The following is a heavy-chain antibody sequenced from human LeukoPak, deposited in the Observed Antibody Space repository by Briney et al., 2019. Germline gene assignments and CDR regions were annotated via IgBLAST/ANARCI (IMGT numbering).Heavy chain of an antibody. CDR3: ARGDYDFWSGYSPPDYYYYMDV. Sequence: SVKVSCKASGGTFSSYAISWVRQAPGQGLEWMGGIIPIFGTANYAQKFQGRVTITADESTSTAYMELSSLRSEDTAVYYCARGDYDFWSGYSPPDYYYYMDVWGKGTTVTVSS. CDR1: GGTFSSYA. V-gene: IGHV1-69*13. J-gene: IGHJ6*03. D-gene: IGHD3-3*01. CDR2: IIPIFGTA.